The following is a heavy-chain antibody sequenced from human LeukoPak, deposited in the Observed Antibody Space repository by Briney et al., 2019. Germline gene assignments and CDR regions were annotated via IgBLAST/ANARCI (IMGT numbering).Heavy chain of an antibody. Sequence: PSETLSLTCTVSGGSISSGSYYWSWIRQPAGKGLEWIGRIYTSGSTNYNPSLKSRVTISVDTSKNQFSLKLSSVTAADTAVYYCATRIRHGASDFWSGYQGSWGQGTLVTVSS. J-gene: IGHJ5*02. D-gene: IGHD3-3*01. CDR1: GGSISSGSYY. CDR2: IYTSGST. CDR3: ATRIRHGASDFWSGYQGS. V-gene: IGHV4-61*02.